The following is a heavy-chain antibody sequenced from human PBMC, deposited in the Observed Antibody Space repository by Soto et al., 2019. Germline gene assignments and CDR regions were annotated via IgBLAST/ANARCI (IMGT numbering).Heavy chain of an antibody. V-gene: IGHV1-69*08. Sequence: QVQLVQSGAEVKKPGSSVKVSCKASGGTFSSYTISWVRQDPGQGLEWMGRIIPILGIGNYAPKLQGRVTFPAYKSTTPAYMELSSLRSEDTAVYYCARDHPLILCFRGGGSMDVSGQGTTVTVSS. CDR2: IIPILGIG. CDR3: ARDHPLILCFRGGGSMDV. CDR1: GGTFSSYT. J-gene: IGHJ6*02. D-gene: IGHD3-10*01.